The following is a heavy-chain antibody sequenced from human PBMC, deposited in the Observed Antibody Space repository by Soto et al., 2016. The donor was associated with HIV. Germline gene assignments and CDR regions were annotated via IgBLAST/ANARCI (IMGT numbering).Heavy chain of an antibody. D-gene: IGHD1-26*01. J-gene: IGHJ6*02. V-gene: IGHV3-21*01. CDR2: ISGSGNYI. CDR1: GFTFNSYG. CDR3: ARDLSRWEPHYYFNFGMDV. Sequence: EVQLVESGGGLVKPGGSLRLSCVVSGFTFNSYGMNWVRQTPGKGLEWVSSISGSGNYIFYADSVKGRFTISRDNAKNSLYLQMNSLRAEDTAVYYCARDLSRWEPHYYFNFGMDVWGQGTTVTVSS.